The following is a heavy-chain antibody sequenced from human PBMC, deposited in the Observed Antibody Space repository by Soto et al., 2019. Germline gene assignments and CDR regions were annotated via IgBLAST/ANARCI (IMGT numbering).Heavy chain of an antibody. CDR1: GGTFSSYA. Sequence: SVKVSCKASGGTFSSYAISWVRQAPGQGLEWMGGIIPIFGTANYAQKFQGRVTITADESTSTAYMELSSLRSEDTAVYYCARSPCSGGSCSSRYFDYWGQGTLVTVS. CDR3: ARSPCSGGSCSSRYFDY. V-gene: IGHV1-69*13. D-gene: IGHD2-15*01. CDR2: IIPIFGTA. J-gene: IGHJ4*02.